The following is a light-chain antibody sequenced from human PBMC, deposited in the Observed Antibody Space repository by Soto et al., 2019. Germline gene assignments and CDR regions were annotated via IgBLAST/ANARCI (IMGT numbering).Light chain of an antibody. J-gene: IGKJ4*01. V-gene: IGKV3D-15*01. Sequence: EIVMTQSPGTLSVSPGERATLSFMASQSVSINLAWYQQKPGQAPRLLIYDASTRATGIPARFSGSGSGTEFTLTISSLQSKDFAVYYCQQYNNWHPLTFGGGTKV. CDR1: QSVSIN. CDR3: QQYNNWHPLT. CDR2: DAS.